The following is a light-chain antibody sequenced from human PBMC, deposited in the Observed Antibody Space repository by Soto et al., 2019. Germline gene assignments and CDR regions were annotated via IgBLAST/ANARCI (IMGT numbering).Light chain of an antibody. V-gene: IGLV2-14*03. CDR3: SSYTSSNTYV. CDR1: ISDVSGYNF. CDR2: DVS. J-gene: IGLJ1*01. Sequence: QSALTQPASVSGSPGQSITISCTGTISDVSGYNFVSWYQQYPGKAPKLMIYDVSNRPSGVSNRFSGSKSGNTASPTISGLQAEDEADYYCSSYTSSNTYVFGAGTKVTVL.